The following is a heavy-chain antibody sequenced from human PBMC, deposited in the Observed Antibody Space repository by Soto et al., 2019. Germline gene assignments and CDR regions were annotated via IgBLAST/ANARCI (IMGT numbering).Heavy chain of an antibody. CDR3: ARDTSGIDNDYDYMDV. Sequence: QVQLQESGPGLVKPSETLSLTCTVSGGSISTNYWSWIRQPPGKGLEWIGHIYDSGSANDNPSLKSRVPITIDTSKNQFYLRLRSVTAADTAVYFCARDTSGIDNDYDYMDVWGKGTAVTVSS. CDR1: GGSISTNY. J-gene: IGHJ6*03. D-gene: IGHD6-13*01. CDR2: IYDSGSA. V-gene: IGHV4-59*01.